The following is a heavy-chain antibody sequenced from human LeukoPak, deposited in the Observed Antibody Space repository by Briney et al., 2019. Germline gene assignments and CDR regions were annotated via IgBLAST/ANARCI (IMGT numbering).Heavy chain of an antibody. V-gene: IGHV3-15*01. Sequence: PGGSLRLSCAASGFTFSNAWMSWVRQAPGKGLEWVGRIKSKTDGGTTDYATPVKGRFTISRDDSKNTLYLQMNSLKTEDTAVYYCTTDGIPRATTVVTPGADWGQGTLVTVSS. D-gene: IGHD4-23*01. J-gene: IGHJ4*02. CDR1: GFTFSNAW. CDR3: TTDGIPRATTVVTPGAD. CDR2: IKSKTDGGTT.